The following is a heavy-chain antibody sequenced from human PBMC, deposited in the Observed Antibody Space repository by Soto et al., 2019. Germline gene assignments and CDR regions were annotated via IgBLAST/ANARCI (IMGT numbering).Heavy chain of an antibody. V-gene: IGHV4-30-4*01. CDR1: GGSISTVDYW. J-gene: IGHJ4*02. D-gene: IGHD7-27*01. CDR3: ARGSSGDKVDS. Sequence: QVQLQESGPGLVKPSQTLSLTCTVSGGSISTVDYWWSWIRQSPDMGLEWIGHIYDGGRTYNNPSLESRVTMSVVTSKRQLALTLSSVSAADTAVYYCARGSSGDKVDSWGQGALVTVSS. CDR2: IYDGGRT.